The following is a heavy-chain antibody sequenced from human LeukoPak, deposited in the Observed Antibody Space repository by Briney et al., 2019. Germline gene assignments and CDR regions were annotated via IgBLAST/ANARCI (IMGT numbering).Heavy chain of an antibody. D-gene: IGHD5-18*01. V-gene: IGHV1-8*01. CDR1: GYTFTSYD. Sequence: GASVKVSCKASGYTFTSYDINWVRQATGQGLEWMGWMNPNSGNTGYAQKFQGRVIMTRNTSISTAYMELSSLRSEDTAVYYCAGGRYSYGRVNDAFDIWGQGTMVTVSS. CDR3: AGGRYSYGRVNDAFDI. J-gene: IGHJ3*02. CDR2: MNPNSGNT.